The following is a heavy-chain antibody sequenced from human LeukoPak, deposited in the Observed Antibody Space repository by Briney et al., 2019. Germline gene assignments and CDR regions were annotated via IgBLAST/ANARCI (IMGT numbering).Heavy chain of an antibody. J-gene: IGHJ4*02. D-gene: IGHD5-12*01. CDR3: ARDITQNKIVATARDY. V-gene: IGHV1-18*01. CDR1: GYTFTSYG. CDR2: ISAYNGNT. Sequence: ASVKVSCKASGYTFTSYGISWVRQAPGQGLEWMGWISAYNGNTNYAQKLQGRVTMTTDTSTSTAYMELSSLRSEDTAVYYCARDITQNKIVATARDYWGQGTLVTVSS.